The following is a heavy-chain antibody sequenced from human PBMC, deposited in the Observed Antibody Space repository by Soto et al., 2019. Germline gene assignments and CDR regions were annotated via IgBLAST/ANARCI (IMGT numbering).Heavy chain of an antibody. Sequence: ASVKVSCKASGYTFTSYGISRVRQAPGQGLEWMEWISAYNGNTNYAQKLQGRVTMTTDTSTSTAYMELRSLRSDDTAVYYCARVPPEKWLHYYYYYGMDVWGQGTTVTVSS. J-gene: IGHJ6*02. CDR2: ISAYNGNT. CDR3: ARVPPEKWLHYYYYYGMDV. CDR1: GYTFTSYG. D-gene: IGHD5-12*01. V-gene: IGHV1-18*01.